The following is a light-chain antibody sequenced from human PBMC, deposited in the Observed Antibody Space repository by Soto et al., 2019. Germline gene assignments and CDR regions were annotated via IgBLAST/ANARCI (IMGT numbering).Light chain of an antibody. Sequence: DIQVIQSPSSLSASVGDRVTITCRASLRISTYLNWYQHKPGKAPKLLIYGASSLQSGVPSRFSGGGSGTDFTLTISSLHPEDSATYYCQQSHSTPLTFGGGTNLEI. CDR2: GAS. CDR3: QQSHSTPLT. CDR1: LRISTY. J-gene: IGKJ4*01. V-gene: IGKV1-39*01.